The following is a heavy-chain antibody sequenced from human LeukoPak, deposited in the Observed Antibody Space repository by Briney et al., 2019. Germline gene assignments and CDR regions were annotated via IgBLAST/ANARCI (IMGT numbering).Heavy chain of an antibody. J-gene: IGHJ6*03. CDR1: GYTFTGYY. CDR2: INPNSGGT. CDR3: ARTTGTPPSYYYYYMDV. D-gene: IGHD1-1*01. Sequence: ASVKVSCKASGYTFTGYYMHWVRQAPGQGLEWMGWINPNSGGTNYAQKFQGRVTMTRGTSISTAYMELSRLRSDDTAVYYCARTTGTPPSYYYYYMDVWGKGTTVTVSS. V-gene: IGHV1-2*02.